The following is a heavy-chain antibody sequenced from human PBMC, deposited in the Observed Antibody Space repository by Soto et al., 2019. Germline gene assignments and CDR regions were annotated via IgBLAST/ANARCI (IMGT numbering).Heavy chain of an antibody. CDR1: GGSISSGGYS. J-gene: IGHJ6*02. V-gene: IGHV4-30-2*06. CDR3: ARDYYGMDV. CDR2: TYQSGSA. Sequence: SETLSLTCTVSGGSISSGGYSWTWIRQSPGKGLEWIGYTYQSGSAYYNPSPKSRVTISVDRSKNQFSLNLTSVTAADTAVYYCARDYYGMDVWGQGTTVTVSS.